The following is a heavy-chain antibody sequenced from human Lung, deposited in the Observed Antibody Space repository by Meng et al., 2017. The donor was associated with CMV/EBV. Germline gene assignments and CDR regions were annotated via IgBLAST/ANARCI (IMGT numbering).Heavy chain of an antibody. D-gene: IGHD3-3*01. CDR2: IIPIIGKT. CDR1: GGTFSNYA. V-gene: IGHV1-69*10. Sequence: SVKVSCKASGGTFSNYAISWVRQAPGQGLEWMGGIIPIIGKTSYAQNLQGRVTITADKSTSTVYMELSSLRSEDTAVYYCARTLIGVARFDPWGQGPLVTVSS. CDR3: ARTLIGVARFDP. J-gene: IGHJ5*02.